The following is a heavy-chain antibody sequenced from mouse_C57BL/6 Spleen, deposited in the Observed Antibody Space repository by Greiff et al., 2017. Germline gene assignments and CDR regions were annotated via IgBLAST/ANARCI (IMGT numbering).Heavy chain of an antibody. CDR2: IRNKANGYTT. J-gene: IGHJ2*01. Sequence: DVQLVESGGGLVQPGGSLSLSCAASGFTFTDYYMSWVRQPPGKALEWLGFIRNKANGYTTEYSASVKGRFTISRDNSQSILYLQMNALRAEDSATYYCARYRDGGDYFDYWGQGTTLTVSS. CDR3: ARYRDGGDYFDY. CDR1: GFTFTDYY. V-gene: IGHV7-3*01. D-gene: IGHD3-3*01.